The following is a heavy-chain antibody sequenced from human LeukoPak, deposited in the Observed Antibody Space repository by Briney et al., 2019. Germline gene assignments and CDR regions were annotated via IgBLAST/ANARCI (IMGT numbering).Heavy chain of an antibody. Sequence: GGSLRLSCSASGFSFDDYAMHWVRQAPGKGLEWASLIKGDGDETFYADSVRGRFAISRDNSKNSLYLQMNSLRSEDTALYYCAKDLGRTEWELQRGSLTDWGQGTLVTVSS. V-gene: IGHV3-43*02. CDR2: IKGDGDET. J-gene: IGHJ4*02. CDR3: AKDLGRTEWELQRGSLTD. CDR1: GFSFDDYA. D-gene: IGHD1-26*01.